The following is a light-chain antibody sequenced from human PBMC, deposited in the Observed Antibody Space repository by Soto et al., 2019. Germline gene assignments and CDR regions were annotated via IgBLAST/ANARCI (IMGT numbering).Light chain of an antibody. CDR1: QNIQKH. CDR2: DAI. J-gene: IGKJ4*01. V-gene: IGKV3-15*01. Sequence: DKLLSQSPATLSVSPGERFALSFMATQNIQKHMYWFLQKAGQTPRLLIYDAIIRAADVPARFSGSWSGTEFTLTINSLQSEDFELYYCQQYDAWPLTFGGGTKVDIK. CDR3: QQYDAWPLT.